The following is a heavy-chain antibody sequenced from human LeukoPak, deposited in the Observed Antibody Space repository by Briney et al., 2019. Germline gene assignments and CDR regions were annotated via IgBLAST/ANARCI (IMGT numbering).Heavy chain of an antibody. J-gene: IGHJ4*02. V-gene: IGHV4-4*07. Sequence: SQTLSLTCTVSGDSISSSYWTWIRQPAGKGLEWIGRIYTRGTTNYNPSLKSRVTMSVDTSKNQFSLKLSSVTAADTAVYYCTGSGTYYNVVFDSWGQGTLVTVSS. CDR2: IYTRGTT. CDR3: TGSGTYYNVVFDS. CDR1: GDSISSSY. D-gene: IGHD3-10*01.